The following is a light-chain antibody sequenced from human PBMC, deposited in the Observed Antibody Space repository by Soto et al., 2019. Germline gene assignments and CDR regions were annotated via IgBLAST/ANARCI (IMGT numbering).Light chain of an antibody. V-gene: IGKV4-1*01. CDR3: QQHYDAPYA. J-gene: IGKJ2*01. CDR2: WAS. CDR1: QSVLSSSNNRNY. Sequence: DIVMTQSPDSLAVSPGERATINCKSSQSVLSSSNNRNYLIWYQQKPGQPPKLLIYWASTRESGVPDRFSGSGSATDFTLTISSLQAEDVAVYYCQQHYDAPYAFGQGTKLEIK.